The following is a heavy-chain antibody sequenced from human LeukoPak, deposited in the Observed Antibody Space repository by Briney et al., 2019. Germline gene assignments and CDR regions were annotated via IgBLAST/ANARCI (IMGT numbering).Heavy chain of an antibody. V-gene: IGHV3-73*01. CDR1: GFTFSGSA. Sequence: PGGSLRLSCAASGFTFSGSAMHWVRQASGKGLEWVGRIRSKANSYATAYAASVKDRFIISRDDSKNTAYLQMNSLKTEDTAVYYCVGTYCSSTSCYERSFDYWGQGTLVTVSS. D-gene: IGHD2-2*01. CDR2: IRSKANSYAT. CDR3: VGTYCSSTSCYERSFDY. J-gene: IGHJ4*02.